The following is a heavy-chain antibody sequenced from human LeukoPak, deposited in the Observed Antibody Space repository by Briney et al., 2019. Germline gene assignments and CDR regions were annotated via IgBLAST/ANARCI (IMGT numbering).Heavy chain of an antibody. CDR2: IYTSGST. J-gene: IGHJ5*02. V-gene: IGHV4-4*07. Sequence: SETLSLTCTVSGGSISSYYWSWIRQPAGKGLEWIGRIYTSGSTNYNPPLKSRVTMSVDTSKNQFSLKLSSVTAADTAVYYCARGGCSSTSCKTRGFDPWGQGTLVTVSS. D-gene: IGHD2-2*01. CDR1: GGSISSYY. CDR3: ARGGCSSTSCKTRGFDP.